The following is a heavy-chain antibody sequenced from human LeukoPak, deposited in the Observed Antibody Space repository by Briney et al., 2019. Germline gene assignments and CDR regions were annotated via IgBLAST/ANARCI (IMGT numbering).Heavy chain of an antibody. V-gene: IGHV4-39*07. J-gene: IGHJ5*02. CDR2: IYYSGST. CDR1: GGSINSSDYY. CDR3: ARGDDSLYNWFDP. Sequence: SETLSLTCTVSGGSINSSDYYWGWIRQPPGKGLEWIGSIYYSGSTYYNASLKSRVTISVDTSKNQFSLKMSSVTAADTAVYYCARGDDSLYNWFDPWGQGTLVTVSS. D-gene: IGHD3-22*01.